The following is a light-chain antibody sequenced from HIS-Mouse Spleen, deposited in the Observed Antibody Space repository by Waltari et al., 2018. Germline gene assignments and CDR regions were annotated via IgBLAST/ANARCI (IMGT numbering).Light chain of an antibody. J-gene: IGLJ2*01. V-gene: IGLV2-8*01. CDR2: EVS. CDR3: SSYAGSNNVV. CDR1: SSDVGGYNY. Sequence: QSALTQPPSASGSPGQSVTIPCTGTSSDVGGYNYVSWYQRHPGKSPKLMIYEVSKRPSGVPDRFSGSKSGNTASLTVSGLQAEDEADYYCSSYAGSNNVVFGGGTKLTVL.